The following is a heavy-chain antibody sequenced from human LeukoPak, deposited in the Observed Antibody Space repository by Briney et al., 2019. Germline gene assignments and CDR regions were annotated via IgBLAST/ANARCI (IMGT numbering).Heavy chain of an antibody. J-gene: IGHJ1*01. CDR1: GYSLSSIH. D-gene: IGHD3-9*01. V-gene: IGHV1-46*04. CDR2: LTPWGGDK. CDR3: ATGKTLDS. Sequence: ASVKVSCKAPGYSLSSIHMHWVRQAPGKGLEWLAMLTPWGGDKFYGRNLRDRVTVTRDTSTGAVYMEVRSLRSEDTAFYYCATGKTLDSWGQGTLITVSS.